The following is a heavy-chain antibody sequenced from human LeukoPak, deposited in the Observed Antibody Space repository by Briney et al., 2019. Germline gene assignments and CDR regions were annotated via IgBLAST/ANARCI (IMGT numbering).Heavy chain of an antibody. D-gene: IGHD2-21*02. V-gene: IGHV3-23*01. CDR3: AKDVLFVLVPGDDAFGI. CDR2: ISGSGGST. CDR1: GFTFSSYG. J-gene: IGHJ3*02. Sequence: GGSLRLSCASSGFTFSSYGMSWVRQAPGKGLEWVSTISGSGGSTYYADSVRGRFTISRDNSKNTLYVQMRSLRAEDTAVYYCAKDVLFVLVPGDDAFGIWGQGTMVTVSS.